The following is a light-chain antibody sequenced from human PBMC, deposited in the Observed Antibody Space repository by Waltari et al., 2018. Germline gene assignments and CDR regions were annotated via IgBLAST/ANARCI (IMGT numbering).Light chain of an antibody. V-gene: IGKV3-20*01. J-gene: IGKJ1*01. CDR1: QSVSDNY. CDR2: CAS. CDR3: QQYGRSPEN. Sequence: EIVLTQSPGTLSLSPGDRATLSCRASQSVSDNYLAWYQHTPGQPPRLLIYCASSRATGIPDRFSGSGSGTDFTLTISRLEPEDFAVYYCQQYGRSPENFGQGTKVEIK.